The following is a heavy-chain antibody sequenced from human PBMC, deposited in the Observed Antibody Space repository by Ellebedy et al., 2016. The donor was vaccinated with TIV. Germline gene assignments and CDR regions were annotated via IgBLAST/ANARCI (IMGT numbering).Heavy chain of an antibody. Sequence: AASVKVSCKASGYSFTSYYIHWVRQAPGQGLEWMGWINPNNGATNHAQKFQGRVTLTRDTSLSTAYMDLSRLTSDDTALYYCARRVAVVDPYFDYWGQGALVTVSS. CDR3: ARRVAVVDPYFDY. V-gene: IGHV1-2*02. CDR1: GYSFTSYY. J-gene: IGHJ4*02. CDR2: INPNNGAT. D-gene: IGHD6-19*01.